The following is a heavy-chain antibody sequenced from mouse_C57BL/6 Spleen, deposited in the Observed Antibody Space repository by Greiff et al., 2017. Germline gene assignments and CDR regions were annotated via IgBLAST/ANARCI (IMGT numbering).Heavy chain of an antibody. CDR2: IYPRSGNT. J-gene: IGHJ1*03. CDR3: ARGSYYSNYGWYFDV. CDR1: GYTFTSYG. Sequence: QVHVKQSGAELARPGASVKLSCKASGYTFTSYGISWVKQRTGQGLEWIGEIYPRSGNTYYNEKFKGKATLTADKSSSTAYMELRSLTSEDSAVYFCARGSYYSNYGWYFDVWGTGTTVTVSS. D-gene: IGHD2-5*01. V-gene: IGHV1-81*01.